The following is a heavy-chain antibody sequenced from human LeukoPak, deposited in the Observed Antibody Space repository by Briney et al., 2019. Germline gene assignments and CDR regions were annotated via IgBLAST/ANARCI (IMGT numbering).Heavy chain of an antibody. Sequence: AGESLKISXKGSGYGFTNYWIGWVRQMPGKGREWMGIIYPGDSDTKYSPSFQGQVTISADKSISTAYVQWSSLKASDTAMYYCATRSSPFPHNFDHWGQGTLVTVSS. J-gene: IGHJ4*02. CDR1: GYGFTNYW. V-gene: IGHV5-51*01. CDR2: IYPGDSDT. CDR3: ATRSSPFPHNFDH. D-gene: IGHD3-10*01.